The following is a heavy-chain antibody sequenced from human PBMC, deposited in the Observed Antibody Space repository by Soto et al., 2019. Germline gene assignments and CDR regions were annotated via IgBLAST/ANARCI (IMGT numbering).Heavy chain of an antibody. CDR1: GFTFSNYT. CDR2: ISAGGHNT. Sequence: EVQVSESGGGLVQPGGSLRLSCATSGFTFSNYTMNWVRQAPGKGLEWVSGISAGGHNTYYADSVQARFTIFRDNSQNTVSLQMDNLRVEDTALYYCARRVWGQGTLVTVTS. CDR3: ARRV. J-gene: IGHJ4*02. V-gene: IGHV3-23*01.